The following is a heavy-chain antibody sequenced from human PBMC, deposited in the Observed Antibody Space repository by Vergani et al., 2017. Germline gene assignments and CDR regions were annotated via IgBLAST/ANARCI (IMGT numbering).Heavy chain of an antibody. D-gene: IGHD4-17*01. CDR3: ARDGNGDYRTWYYYYMDV. J-gene: IGHJ6*03. CDR1: GFTFSSYA. Sequence: QVQLVESGGGVVQPGRSLRLSCAASGFTFSSYAMHWVRQAPGKGLEWVAVISYDGSNKYYADSVKGRFTISRDNSKNTLYLQMNSLRAEDTAVYYCARDGNGDYRTWYYYYMDVWGKGTTVTVSS. CDR2: ISYDGSNK. V-gene: IGHV3-30*01.